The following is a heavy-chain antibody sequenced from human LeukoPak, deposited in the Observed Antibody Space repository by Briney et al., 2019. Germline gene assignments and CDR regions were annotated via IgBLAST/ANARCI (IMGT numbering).Heavy chain of an antibody. D-gene: IGHD2/OR15-2a*01. Sequence: PGGSLRLSCAASGFTFSSYAMSWVRQAPGKGLEWVSTISDSGGSTYYADSVKGRFTISRDNSKNTLCLQMNSLRAEDTAVYYCATPPRDSTTDPFDYWGQGTLVTVSS. CDR2: ISDSGGST. V-gene: IGHV3-23*01. CDR3: ATPPRDSTTDPFDY. CDR1: GFTFSSYA. J-gene: IGHJ4*02.